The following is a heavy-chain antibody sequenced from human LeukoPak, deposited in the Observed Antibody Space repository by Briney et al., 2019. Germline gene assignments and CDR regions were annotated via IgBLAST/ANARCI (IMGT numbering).Heavy chain of an antibody. CDR1: GYTFSDYY. V-gene: IGHV1-2*02. CDR3: ARERSNAFDI. D-gene: IGHD3-10*01. J-gene: IGHJ3*02. Sequence: ASVKVSCKTSGYTFSDYYIHWIRQAPGQGLEWVGWINPNSGDTDYAQKFQGRVTVTRDTSISTAYMELGRLRSEDTAVYYCARERSNAFDIWGKGTTVTISS. CDR2: INPNSGDT.